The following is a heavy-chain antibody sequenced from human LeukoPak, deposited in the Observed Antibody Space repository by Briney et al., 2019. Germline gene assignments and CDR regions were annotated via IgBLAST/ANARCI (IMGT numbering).Heavy chain of an antibody. D-gene: IGHD4-23*01. Sequence: SEALSLTCTVSGDSISTYYWSWIRQPPGKGLEWIGYIDYSGSTAYNPSLNGRVAVSLDASKNQFSLKLRSVTAADTAVYYCARLNGGNWGPGILVTVSS. CDR3: ARLNGGN. V-gene: IGHV4-59*08. CDR2: IDYSGST. J-gene: IGHJ4*02. CDR1: GDSISTYY.